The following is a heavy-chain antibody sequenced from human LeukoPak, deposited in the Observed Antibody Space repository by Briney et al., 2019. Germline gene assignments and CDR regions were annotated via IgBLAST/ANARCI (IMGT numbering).Heavy chain of an antibody. D-gene: IGHD1-14*01. V-gene: IGHV4-39*01. CDR2: IYYSGST. CDR3: ARLSPEDAFDI. Sequence: SETLSLTCTVSGGSIGSSSYYWGWIRQPPGKGLEWIGSIYYSGSTYYNPSLKSRVTISVDTSKNQFSLKLSSVTAADTAVYYCARLSPEDAFDIWGQGTMVTVSS. J-gene: IGHJ3*02. CDR1: GGSIGSSSYY.